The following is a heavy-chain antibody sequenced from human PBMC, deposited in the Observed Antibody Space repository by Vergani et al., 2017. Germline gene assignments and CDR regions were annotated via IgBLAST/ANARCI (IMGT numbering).Heavy chain of an antibody. J-gene: IGHJ3*02. CDR2: IYNSGST. D-gene: IGHD4-23*01. V-gene: IGHV4-31*03. Sequence: QVQLQESGPGLLKPSQTLSLTCTVSGGSLSSGSYYWSWVRQRPGKGLEWIGYIYNSGSTYYNPSLKSRVTISVDASKNQFSLKLSSVTAADPAVYYCASQDDHNGNPGAFDIWGQGTKVTVSS. CDR1: GGSLSSGSYY. CDR3: ASQDDHNGNPGAFDI.